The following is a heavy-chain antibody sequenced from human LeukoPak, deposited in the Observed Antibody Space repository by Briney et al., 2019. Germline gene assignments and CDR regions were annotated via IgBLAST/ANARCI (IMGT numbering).Heavy chain of an antibody. Sequence: GGSLRLSCAAPGFTFNNYAMNWVRQAPGKGLEWVSVISGSGGTTYYADSVKGRFTISRDSSKNTLYLQMNSLRAEDTAVYYCAKVSGGGLYYDGMDVWGQGTTVTVSS. CDR2: ISGSGGTT. CDR3: AKVSGGGLYYDGMDV. J-gene: IGHJ6*02. CDR1: GFTFNNYA. D-gene: IGHD1-14*01. V-gene: IGHV3-23*01.